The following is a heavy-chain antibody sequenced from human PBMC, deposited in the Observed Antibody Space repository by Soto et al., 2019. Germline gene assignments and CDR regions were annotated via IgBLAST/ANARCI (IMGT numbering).Heavy chain of an antibody. CDR3: PRSANGALTFYYYYHNMDV. D-gene: IGHD2-8*01. J-gene: IGHJ6*02. V-gene: IGHV3-30*03. CDR2: MSSDGNLK. CDR1: GFPFSSYV. Sequence: GGSLRLSCAASGFPFSSYVMHWVRQAPGKGLEWVAAMSSDGNLKYYLDSVKGRFTISRDNSKNTLYLQMNSLRPEDTAVYYCPRSANGALTFYYYYHNMDVWGQGTTVTVSS.